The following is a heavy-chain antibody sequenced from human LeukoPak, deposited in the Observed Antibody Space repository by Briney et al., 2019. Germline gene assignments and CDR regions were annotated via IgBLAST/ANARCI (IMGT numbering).Heavy chain of an antibody. D-gene: IGHD3-22*01. V-gene: IGHV3-30*04. CDR3: ARVGGYYDSGGYYNPIDY. CDR2: ISYDGSNK. J-gene: IGHJ4*02. Sequence: GGSLRLSCAASGFTFSSYAMHWVRQAPGKGLEWVAVISYDGSNKYYADSVKGRFTISRDNSKNTLYLQMNSLRAEDTAVYYCARVGGYYDSGGYYNPIDYWGQGTLVTVSS. CDR1: GFTFSSYA.